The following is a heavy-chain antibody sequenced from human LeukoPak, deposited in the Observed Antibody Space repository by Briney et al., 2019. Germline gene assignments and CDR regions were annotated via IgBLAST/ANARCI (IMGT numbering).Heavy chain of an antibody. CDR1: GFTFSSYA. CDR3: ARDEWHYYDSSGAVDY. D-gene: IGHD3-22*01. Sequence: GRSLRLSCAASGFTFSSYAMHWVRQAPGKGLEWVAVISYDGSSKYYADSVKGRFTISRDNSKNTLYLQMNSLRAEDTAVYYCARDEWHYYDSSGAVDYWGQGTLVTVSS. V-gene: IGHV3-30-3*01. J-gene: IGHJ4*02. CDR2: ISYDGSSK.